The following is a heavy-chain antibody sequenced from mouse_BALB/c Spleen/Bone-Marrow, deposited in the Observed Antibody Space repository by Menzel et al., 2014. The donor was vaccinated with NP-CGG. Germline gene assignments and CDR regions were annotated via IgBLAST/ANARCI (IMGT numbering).Heavy chain of an antibody. CDR1: GFNIKDTY. CDR3: ARSYGSSPFDY. Sequence: VQLQQSGAELVKPGASVKLSCTASGFNIKDTYMHWVKQRPEQGLEWIGRIDPANGNTKYDPKFQGKATITADTSSNTAYPQLSSLTSEDTAVYYCARSYGSSPFDYWGQGTTLTVSS. D-gene: IGHD1-1*01. V-gene: IGHV14-3*02. J-gene: IGHJ2*01. CDR2: IDPANGNT.